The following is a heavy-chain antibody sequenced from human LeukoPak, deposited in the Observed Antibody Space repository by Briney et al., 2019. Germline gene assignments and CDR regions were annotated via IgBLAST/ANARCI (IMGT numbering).Heavy chain of an antibody. CDR2: ISGGGGST. CDR3: AKGGKWDVTPFDY. J-gene: IGHJ4*02. CDR1: GFTFTSYS. Sequence: GGSLRLSCAASGFTFTSYSMNWVRQAPGKGLEWVSTISGGGGSTYYADSVKGRFTISRDNSKNTLYLEVNSLRAEDTAVYYCAKGGKWDVTPFDYWGQGTLVTVSS. V-gene: IGHV3-23*01. D-gene: IGHD1-26*01.